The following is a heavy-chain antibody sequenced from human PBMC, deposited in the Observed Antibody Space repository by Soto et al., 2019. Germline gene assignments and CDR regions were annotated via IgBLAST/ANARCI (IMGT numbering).Heavy chain of an antibody. CDR1: GFTFSSYS. CDR2: ISSSSSYI. J-gene: IGHJ3*02. CDR3: ARVIPVEDAFDI. Sequence: PGGSLRLSCAASGFTFSSYSMNWVRQAPGKGLEWVSSISSSSSYIYYADSVKGRFTISRDNAKNSLYLQMNSLRAEDTAVYYCARVIPVEDAFDIWGQGTMVTVSS. V-gene: IGHV3-21*01. D-gene: IGHD6-19*01.